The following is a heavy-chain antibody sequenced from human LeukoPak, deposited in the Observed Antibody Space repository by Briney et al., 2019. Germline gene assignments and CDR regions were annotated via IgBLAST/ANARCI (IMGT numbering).Heavy chain of an antibody. Sequence: SETLSLTCTVSGGSISSYYWTWIRQPPGKGLEWIGYIYYSGGSNYNPSLKSRVTISVDTSKNQFSLKLSSVTAADTAVYFCAREVVAVAGSNFDSWGQGTLVTVSS. CDR2: IYYSGGS. J-gene: IGHJ4*02. CDR1: GGSISSYY. CDR3: AREVVAVAGSNFDS. D-gene: IGHD6-19*01. V-gene: IGHV4-59*01.